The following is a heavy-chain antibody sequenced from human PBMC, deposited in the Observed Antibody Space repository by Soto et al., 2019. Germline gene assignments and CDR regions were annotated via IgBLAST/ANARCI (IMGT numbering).Heavy chain of an antibody. CDR1: GGTFSSYA. V-gene: IGHV1-69*13. J-gene: IGHJ6*02. CDR2: IIPIFGTA. D-gene: IGHD6-19*01. Sequence: SVKVSCKASGGTFSSYAISWVRQAPGQGLEWMGGIIPIFGTANYAQKFQGRVTITADESTSTAYMELSSLRSEDTAVYYCARGIAVAGKIHYYGMDVRGQGTKVTVSS. CDR3: ARGIAVAGKIHYYGMDV.